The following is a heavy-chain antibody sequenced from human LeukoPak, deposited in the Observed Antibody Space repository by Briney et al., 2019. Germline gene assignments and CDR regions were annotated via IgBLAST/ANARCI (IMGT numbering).Heavy chain of an antibody. Sequence: SETLSLTCAISGGSINNYYWSWIRQPPGKXLEWIGYIYYSGTTNYSPSLNSRVNISLDTAKNQFSLRLSSVTAADTAVYYCARQTAKNVDTARFDSWGQGTLVTVSS. CDR2: IYYSGTT. J-gene: IGHJ4*02. V-gene: IGHV4-59*08. CDR1: GGSINNYY. CDR3: ARQTAKNVDTARFDS. D-gene: IGHD5-18*01.